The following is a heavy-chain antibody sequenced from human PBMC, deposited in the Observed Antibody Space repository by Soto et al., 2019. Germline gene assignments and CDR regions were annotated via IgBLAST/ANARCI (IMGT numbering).Heavy chain of an antibody. J-gene: IGHJ4*02. CDR3: ARGRTGYYTNFDS. CDR1: GGTFSSYT. V-gene: IGHV1-69*02. D-gene: IGHD3-9*01. CDR2: IIPILGIA. Sequence: QVQLVQSGAEVKKPGSSVKVSCKASGGTFSSYTISWVRQAPGQGLEWMGRIIPILGIANYAQKFQGRVTITADKSTSTAYMELSSLRSEDTAVYYCARGRTGYYTNFDSWGQGTLVTVSS.